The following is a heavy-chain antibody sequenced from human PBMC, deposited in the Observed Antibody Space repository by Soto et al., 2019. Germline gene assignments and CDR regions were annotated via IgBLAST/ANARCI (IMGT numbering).Heavy chain of an antibody. V-gene: IGHV3-30*18. J-gene: IGHJ4*02. CDR2: ITSDGSNK. Sequence: GGSLRLSCAASGFTFSAYSMNWVRQAPGKGLEWVADITSDGSNKYYADSVKGRFTISRDNSKNTLYLQMNSLRAEDTAVYYCAKDQVAGTLDYWGQGTLVTVSS. CDR3: AKDQVAGTLDY. D-gene: IGHD6-19*01. CDR1: GFTFSAYS.